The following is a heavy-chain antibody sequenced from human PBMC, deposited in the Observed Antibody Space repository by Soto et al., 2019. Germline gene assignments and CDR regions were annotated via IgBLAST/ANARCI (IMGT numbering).Heavy chain of an antibody. V-gene: IGHV1-18*01. D-gene: IGHD3-16*02. CDR1: GYTFTSYG. CDR2: ISAYNGNT. J-gene: IGHJ3*02. Sequence: ASVKVSCKASGYTFTSYGISWVRQAPGQGLEWMGWISAYNGNTNYAQKLQGRVTMTTDTSTSTAYMELRSLRSDDTAVYYCARDEDGRRGQWGSYRMGDAFDIWGQGTMVTVSS. CDR3: ARDEDGRRGQWGSYRMGDAFDI.